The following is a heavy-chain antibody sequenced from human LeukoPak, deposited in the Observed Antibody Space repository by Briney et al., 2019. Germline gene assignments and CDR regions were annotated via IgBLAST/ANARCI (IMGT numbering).Heavy chain of an antibody. J-gene: IGHJ4*02. CDR2: IKQDGSEK. D-gene: IGHD5-18*01. CDR3: ARAGTGYSYGSAETLDY. CDR1: GFTFSSYW. V-gene: IGHV3-7*03. Sequence: GGSLRLSCAASGFTFSSYWMSWVRQAPGKGLEWVANIKQDGSEKYYVDSVKGRFTISRDNAKNSLYLQMNSLRAEDTAVYYCARAGTGYSYGSAETLDYWGQGTLVTVSS.